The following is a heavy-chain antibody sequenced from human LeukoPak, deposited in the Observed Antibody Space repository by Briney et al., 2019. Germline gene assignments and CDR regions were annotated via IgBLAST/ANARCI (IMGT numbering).Heavy chain of an antibody. Sequence: PGGSLRLSCAASGFSFSNAWMAWVRQAPGKGLEWVASISSISTYIYHADSVKGRFTISRDNAKSSLYLQMSSLRAEDTAVYYCAKEVRSGTYWGGLDYWGQGTLVTVSS. V-gene: IGHV3-21*01. CDR3: AKEVRSGTYWGGLDY. CDR2: ISSISTYI. CDR1: GFSFSNAW. D-gene: IGHD1-26*01. J-gene: IGHJ4*02.